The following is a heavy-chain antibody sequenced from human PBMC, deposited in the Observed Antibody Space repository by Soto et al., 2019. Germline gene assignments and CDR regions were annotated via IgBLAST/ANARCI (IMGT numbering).Heavy chain of an antibody. CDR3: ARAPDEYTKYGEV. Sequence: GGSLRLSCVASGFTVSSNFMIWVRQAPGKGLEWVSVIHSDGSTYYADSVKGRFTISRDNSKNKLYLQMNSLRAEDTAVYYCARAPDEYTKYGEVWGQGTTVTVPS. CDR1: GFTVSSNF. CDR2: IHSDGST. V-gene: IGHV3-53*01. J-gene: IGHJ6*02. D-gene: IGHD2-8*01.